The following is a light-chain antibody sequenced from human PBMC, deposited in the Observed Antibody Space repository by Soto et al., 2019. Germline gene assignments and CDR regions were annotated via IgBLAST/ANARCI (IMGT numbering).Light chain of an antibody. Sequence: DLQTPPSPSSLSASAGDRSTITGRASQDIGNYLAWYQQKPGKVPTRLIYDASSLQRGVPSRFSGSGSGTEFTLTIYNLQPEDFATYDCLRQDDYPLTIGGGTKVDIK. CDR1: QDIGNY. CDR2: DAS. V-gene: IGKV1-17*02. CDR3: LRQDDYPLT. J-gene: IGKJ4*01.